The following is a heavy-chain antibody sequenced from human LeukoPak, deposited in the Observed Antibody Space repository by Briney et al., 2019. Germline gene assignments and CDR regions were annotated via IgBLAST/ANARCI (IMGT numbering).Heavy chain of an antibody. J-gene: IGHJ4*02. Sequence: ASVTVSRKASGYTFTSYYMHWVRQAPGQGLEWMGIINPSGGSTSYAQKFQGRVTMTRDTSKNQFSLKLSSVTAADTAVYYCARITSAPGSTVLFEYWGQGTLVTVSS. CDR2: INPSGGST. V-gene: IGHV1-46*01. D-gene: IGHD3-10*01. CDR1: GYTFTSYY. CDR3: ARITSAPGSTVLFEY.